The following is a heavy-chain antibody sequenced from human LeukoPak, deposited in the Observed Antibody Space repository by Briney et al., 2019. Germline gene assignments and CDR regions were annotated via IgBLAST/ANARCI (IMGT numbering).Heavy chain of an antibody. V-gene: IGHV4-59*01. CDR3: ARVPNYDILTAWEFDP. D-gene: IGHD3-9*01. J-gene: IGHJ5*02. CDR1: GGSISGYY. CDR2: IYYSGST. Sequence: SETLSLTCTVSGGSISGYYWSWLRQPPGKGLEYIGYIYYSGSTNYNPSLMSRVTISVDTSKNQFSLRLSSVTAADTAVYYCARVPNYDILTAWEFDPWGQGTLVTVSS.